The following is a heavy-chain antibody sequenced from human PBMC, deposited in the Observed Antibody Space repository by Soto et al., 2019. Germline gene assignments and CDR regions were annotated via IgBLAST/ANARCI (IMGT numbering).Heavy chain of an antibody. Sequence: QLQLQESGPGLVKPSETLSLTCTVSDGSISRTLYYWAWIRQPPGKGTVWIGSIYYSGTTYDRPSSKGRVTMAVETANDPFSLRLSSVTAVHTAVYYCARSGGLYDFDYWGQGTLVSVSS. J-gene: IGHJ4*02. CDR1: DGSISRTLYY. V-gene: IGHV4-39*01. D-gene: IGHD5-12*01. CDR2: IYYSGTT. CDR3: ARSGGLYDFDY.